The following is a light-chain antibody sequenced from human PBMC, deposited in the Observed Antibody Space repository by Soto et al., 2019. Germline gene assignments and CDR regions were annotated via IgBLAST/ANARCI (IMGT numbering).Light chain of an antibody. CDR2: GAS. CDR1: QSVISS. J-gene: IGKJ1*01. Sequence: EIVLTQSPATLSLSPGERATLSCRASQSVISSLAGYQDKPGNAPRPLIYGASTRATGIPARFSGSGSGTEFTLTISRLQSEDFAVYYCQQSGTFGQGTKVDIK. CDR3: QQSGT. V-gene: IGKV3-15*01.